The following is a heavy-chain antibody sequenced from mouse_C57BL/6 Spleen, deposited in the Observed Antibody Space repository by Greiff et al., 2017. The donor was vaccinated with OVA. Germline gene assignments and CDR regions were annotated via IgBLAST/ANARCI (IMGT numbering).Heavy chain of an antibody. CDR2: IYPSDSET. CDR3: ARSSNSNYFDY. Sequence: QVQLQQPGAELVRPGSSVKLSCKASGYTFTSYWMDWVKQRPGKGLEWIGNIYPSDSETHYNQKFKDKATLTVDKSSRTAYMQLSSLTSEDYAVYYCARSSNSNYFDYWGQGTTLTVSS. CDR1: GYTFTSYW. D-gene: IGHD4-1*01. J-gene: IGHJ2*01. V-gene: IGHV1-61*01.